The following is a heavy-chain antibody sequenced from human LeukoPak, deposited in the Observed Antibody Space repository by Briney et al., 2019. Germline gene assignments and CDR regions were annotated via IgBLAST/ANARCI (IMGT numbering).Heavy chain of an antibody. J-gene: IGHJ6*02. CDR3: AKDQAYSGYDFWSGYYKTHYYYGMDV. D-gene: IGHD3-3*01. CDR2: ISYDGSNK. V-gene: IGHV3-30*18. Sequence: GGSLRLSCAASGFTFSSYGMHWVRQAPGKGLGWVAVISYDGSNKYYADSVKGRFTISRDNSKNTLYLQMNSLRAEDTAVYYCAKDQAYSGYDFWSGYYKTHYYYGMDVWGQGTTVTVSS. CDR1: GFTFSSYG.